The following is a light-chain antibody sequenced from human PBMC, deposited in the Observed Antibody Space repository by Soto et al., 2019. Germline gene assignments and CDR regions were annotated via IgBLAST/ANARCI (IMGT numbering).Light chain of an antibody. Sequence: ELVLTQSPGTLSLSPGERATLXXRASQSVSSSYLAWYQQKPRQAPRLXXYDASTRATGIPARFSGSGSETDFTLTITSLEPEDFAVYYCQQRNNWPPITFGQGTRLEIK. CDR3: QQRNNWPPIT. CDR2: DAS. J-gene: IGKJ5*01. CDR1: QSVSSSY. V-gene: IGKV3D-20*02.